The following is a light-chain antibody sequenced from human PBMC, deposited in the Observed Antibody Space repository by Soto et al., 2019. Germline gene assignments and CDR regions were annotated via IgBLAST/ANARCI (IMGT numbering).Light chain of an antibody. J-gene: IGKJ4*01. V-gene: IGKV1-12*01. CDR1: QDISSW. Sequence: DIQMTQSPSSVSASVGDRVTITCRASQDISSWLAWYQQKPGNAPKLLIYTASSLQTGVPSRFSGSGSGIDFTLTISSLQPEDFATYYCQQANSFPLTFGGGTKVEIK. CDR2: TAS. CDR3: QQANSFPLT.